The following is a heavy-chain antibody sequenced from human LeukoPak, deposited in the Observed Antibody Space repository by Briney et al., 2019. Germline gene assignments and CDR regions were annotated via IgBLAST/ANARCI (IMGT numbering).Heavy chain of an antibody. D-gene: IGHD3-10*01. Sequence: PGGSLGLSCAASGFTFSNFVMNWVRQAPGKGLQWVSTIGAGGVNTFYADTVKGRFTISRDDSQNTLYLQLNSLRAEDTAFIYCAKGDTGFRGGPDYWGQGTLVTVSS. V-gene: IGHV3-23*01. J-gene: IGHJ4*02. CDR3: AKGDTGFRGGPDY. CDR2: IGAGGVNT. CDR1: GFTFSNFV.